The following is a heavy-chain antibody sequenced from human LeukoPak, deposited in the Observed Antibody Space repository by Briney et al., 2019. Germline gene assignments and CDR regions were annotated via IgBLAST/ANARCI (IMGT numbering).Heavy chain of an antibody. CDR1: GFTFSSYA. CDR2: IYYSGST. D-gene: IGHD4-23*01. CDR3: ARVGSNYGGNSKISYYYFDY. J-gene: IGHJ4*02. Sequence: GSLRLSCAASGFTFSSYAMSWVRQAPGKGLEWIGSIYYSGSTYYNPSLKSRVTISVDTSKNQFSLKLSSVTAADTAVYYCARVGSNYGGNSKISYYYFDYWGQGTLVTVSS. V-gene: IGHV4-39*07.